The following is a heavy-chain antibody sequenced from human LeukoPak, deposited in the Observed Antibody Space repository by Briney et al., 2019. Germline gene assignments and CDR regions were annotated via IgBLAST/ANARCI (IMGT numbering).Heavy chain of an antibody. J-gene: IGHJ4*02. V-gene: IGHV4-39*07. CDR1: GGSISSGDYY. D-gene: IGHD4-17*01. Sequence: PSETLPLTCTVSGGSISSGDYYWGWIRQPPGRGLEWIGSIYYSGSTYYNPSLKSRVTISVDTSKNQFSLKLSSVTAADTAVYYCARFDGDYDGFDYWGQGTLVTVSS. CDR2: IYYSGST. CDR3: ARFDGDYDGFDY.